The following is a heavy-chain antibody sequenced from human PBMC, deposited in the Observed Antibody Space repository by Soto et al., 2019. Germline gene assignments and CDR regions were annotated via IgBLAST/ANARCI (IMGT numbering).Heavy chain of an antibody. CDR2: ISSSSSTI. CDR1: GFTFSSYS. D-gene: IGHD5-18*01. V-gene: IGHV3-48*02. CDR3: ARGGYSYGPKLIDY. J-gene: IGHJ4*02. Sequence: EVQLVESGGGLVQPGGSLRLSFAASGFTFSSYSMNWVRQAPGKGLEWVSYISSSSSTIYYADSVKGRFTISRDNAKNSLYLQMNSLRDEDTAVYYCARGGYSYGPKLIDYWGQGTLVTVSS.